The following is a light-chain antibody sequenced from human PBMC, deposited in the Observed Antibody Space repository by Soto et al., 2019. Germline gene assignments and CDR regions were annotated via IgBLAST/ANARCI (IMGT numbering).Light chain of an antibody. CDR2: DAS. CDR3: QQYGRSPGLFT. CDR1: QSVSSTY. V-gene: IGKV3-20*01. Sequence: EIVLTQSPGTLSLTPGERATLSCGASQSVSSTYLAWYQQKPGQAPRLLIYDASNRATGIPDRFSGSGSGTDFTLTISRLEPEDFAVSYCQQYGRSPGLFTFGPGTKVDIK. J-gene: IGKJ3*01.